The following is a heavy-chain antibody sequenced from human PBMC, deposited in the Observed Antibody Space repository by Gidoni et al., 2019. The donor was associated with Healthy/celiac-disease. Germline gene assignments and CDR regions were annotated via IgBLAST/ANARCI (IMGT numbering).Heavy chain of an antibody. D-gene: IGHD4-4*01. CDR3: ARVLKRYSNYGELPKGGMDV. CDR2: IWYDGSNK. V-gene: IGHV3-33*01. Sequence: QVQLVESGGGVVQPGRSLRLSCAASGFTFSSYGMHWVRQAPGKGLEWVAVIWYDGSNKYYADSVKGRFTISRDNSKNTLYLQMNSLRAEDTAVYYCARVLKRYSNYGELPKGGMDVWGQGTTVTVSS. J-gene: IGHJ6*02. CDR1: GFTFSSYG.